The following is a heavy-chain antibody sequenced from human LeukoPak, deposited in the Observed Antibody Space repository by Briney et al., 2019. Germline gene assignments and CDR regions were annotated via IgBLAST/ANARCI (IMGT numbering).Heavy chain of an antibody. V-gene: IGHV4-59*08. J-gene: IGHJ4*02. CDR3: ARHADNSSWYYYFDY. D-gene: IGHD6-13*01. Sequence: PSETLSLTCTVSGVSISSYYWSWIRQPPGKGLERIANIHNSGNTNYNPSLRSRVTISLDTSKNQFSLKLSSVTAADTAVYYCARHADNSSWYYYFDYWGQGSLVTVSS. CDR2: IHNSGNT. CDR1: GVSISSYY.